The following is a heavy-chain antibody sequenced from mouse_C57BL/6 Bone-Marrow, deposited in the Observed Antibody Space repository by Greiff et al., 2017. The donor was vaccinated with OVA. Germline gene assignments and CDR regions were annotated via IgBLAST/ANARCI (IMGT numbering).Heavy chain of an antibody. Sequence: VQLQQSGAELVRPGASVKLSCTASGFNIKDDYMHWVKQRPEQGLEWIGWIDPENGDTEYASKFQGKATITADTSSNTAYLQLSSLTSEDTAVNCCTTPIYYYGSSYYWGQGTTLTVSS. CDR2: IDPENGDT. CDR1: GFNIKDDY. D-gene: IGHD1-1*01. J-gene: IGHJ2*01. V-gene: IGHV14-4*01. CDR3: TTPIYYYGSSYY.